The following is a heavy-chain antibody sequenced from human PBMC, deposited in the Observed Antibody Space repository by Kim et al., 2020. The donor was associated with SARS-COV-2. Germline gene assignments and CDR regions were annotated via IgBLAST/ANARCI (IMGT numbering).Heavy chain of an antibody. CDR2: ISWNSGTI. CDR3: AKAMHSHYYGLDV. J-gene: IGHJ6*02. D-gene: IGHD2-15*01. Sequence: GGSLRLSCVASGFNLGDYAMQWVRQAPGKGLEWVSGISWNSGTIGYGDSVKGRFTISRDNARNSLYLQMNSLTTEDTALYYCAKAMHSHYYGLDVWGQGTTVTVSS. V-gene: IGHV3-9*01. CDR1: GFNLGDYA.